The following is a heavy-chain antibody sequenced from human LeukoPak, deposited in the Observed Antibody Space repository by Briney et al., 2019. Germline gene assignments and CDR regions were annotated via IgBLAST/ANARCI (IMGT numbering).Heavy chain of an antibody. CDR3: AKDKGYSSSSGAFDI. CDR1: GFTFSSYG. Sequence: GGSLRLSCAASGFTFSSYGMHWVRQAPGRGLEWVSAISGSGGSTYYADSVKGRFTISRDNSKNTLYLQMNSLRAEDTAVYYCAKDKGYSSSSGAFDIWGQGTMVTVSS. D-gene: IGHD6-6*01. J-gene: IGHJ3*02. CDR2: ISGSGGST. V-gene: IGHV3-23*01.